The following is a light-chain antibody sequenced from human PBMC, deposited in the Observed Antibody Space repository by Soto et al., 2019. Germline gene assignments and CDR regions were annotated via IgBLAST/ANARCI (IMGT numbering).Light chain of an antibody. CDR3: LQYIHYPRT. CDR2: DAS. J-gene: IGKJ1*01. V-gene: IGKV1-5*01. Sequence: DIQMTQSPSTLSASVGDRVTLTCRASQSINAWLAWYQQKPGKAPKLLIYDASSLQSGVPSRFSGSGSETEFTLTISGLHPEDFATYYCLQYIHYPRTFGQGTKVDIK. CDR1: QSINAW.